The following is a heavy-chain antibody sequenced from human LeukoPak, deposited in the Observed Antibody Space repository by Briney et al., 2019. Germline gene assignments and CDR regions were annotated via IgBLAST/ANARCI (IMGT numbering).Heavy chain of an antibody. D-gene: IGHD2-15*01. CDR2: INSDGSST. Sequence: GGSLRLSCAASGFTFSRYWMHWVRQTPGKGLVWVSRINSDGSSTRYADSVKGRFTISRDNAKNTLDLQMSSLRAEDTAVYYCARVDCSGGSCYFDYWGLGTLVTVSS. J-gene: IGHJ4*02. CDR3: ARVDCSGGSCYFDY. CDR1: GFTFSRYW. V-gene: IGHV3-74*01.